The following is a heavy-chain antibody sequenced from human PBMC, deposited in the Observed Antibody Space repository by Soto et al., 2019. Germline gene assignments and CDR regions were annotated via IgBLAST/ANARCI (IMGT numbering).Heavy chain of an antibody. CDR2: ISAYNGNT. CDR1: GYTFTSYG. J-gene: IGHJ4*02. V-gene: IGHV1-18*01. D-gene: IGHD2-15*01. Sequence: ASVKVSCKASGYTFTSYGISWVRQAPGQGLEWMGWISAYNGNTNYAQKLHGRVTMTTDTSTSTAYMELRSLRSDDTAVYYCSRDLWDIVVVVAANGYYFDYWGQGTLVTVSS. CDR3: SRDLWDIVVVVAANGYYFDY.